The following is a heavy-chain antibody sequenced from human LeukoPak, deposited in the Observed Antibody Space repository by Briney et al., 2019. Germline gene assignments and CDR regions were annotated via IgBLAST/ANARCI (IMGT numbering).Heavy chain of an antibody. CDR3: TRHQWWLAPRNFDY. CDR2: INHSGST. J-gene: IGHJ4*02. D-gene: IGHD2-8*01. Sequence: SETLSLTCAVYGGSFSGHYWSWIRQPPGKGLEWIGEINHSGSTNYNPSLKSRVTISVDTSKNQFSLKLSSVTAADMAVYYCTRHQWWLAPRNFDYWGQGTLVTVSS. CDR1: GGSFSGHY. V-gene: IGHV4-34*01.